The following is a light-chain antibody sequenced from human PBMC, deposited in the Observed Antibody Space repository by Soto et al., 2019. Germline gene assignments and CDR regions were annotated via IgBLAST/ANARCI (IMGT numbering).Light chain of an antibody. CDR1: QGISTY. CDR2: AAS. J-gene: IGKJ1*01. Sequence: DIQMTQSPSSLSASVGDRVTITCRASQGISTYLVWYQQKPGTVPKLLIFAASTLHSGVPSRFSGSGSVTDFTLTISSLQPEDVATYYCQNYTGAPWTFGQGTKVEIK. CDR3: QNYTGAPWT. V-gene: IGKV1-27*01.